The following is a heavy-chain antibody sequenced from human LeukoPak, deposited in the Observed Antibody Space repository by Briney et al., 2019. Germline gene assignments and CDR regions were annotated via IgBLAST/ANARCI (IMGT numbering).Heavy chain of an antibody. CDR2: ISSNGGST. CDR1: GFTFSSYA. J-gene: IGHJ6*03. V-gene: IGHV3-64*01. Sequence: GGSLRLSCAASGFTFSSYAMHWVRQAPGKGLEYVSTISSNGGSTYYANSVKGRFTISRDNSKNTLYLQMGSLRAEDMAVYYCAREGSGWRYYYYYYMDVWGKGTTVTVSS. D-gene: IGHD6-19*01. CDR3: AREGSGWRYYYYYYMDV.